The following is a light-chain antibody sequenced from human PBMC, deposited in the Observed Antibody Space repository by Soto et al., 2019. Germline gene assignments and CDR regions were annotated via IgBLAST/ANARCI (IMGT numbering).Light chain of an antibody. CDR1: NSNIGSYS. Sequence: QSVLTQAPSASGTPGQTVTISCSGNNSNIGSYSLNWYRQAPGTAPKLIIFANHLRPSGVPDRFSGSKSGTSASLAISALQSEDEGDYYCATWDDNLYGQVFGGGTKLTVL. J-gene: IGLJ3*02. CDR2: ANH. CDR3: ATWDDNLYGQV. V-gene: IGLV1-44*01.